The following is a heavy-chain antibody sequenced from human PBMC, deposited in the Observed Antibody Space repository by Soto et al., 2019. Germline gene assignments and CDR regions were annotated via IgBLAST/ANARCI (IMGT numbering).Heavy chain of an antibody. CDR3: AVSVCGGDCYHNY. D-gene: IGHD2-21*02. J-gene: IGHJ4*02. Sequence: SVKVSCEACGGSFSSYAISWVRQAPGQGLEWMGGIIPIFGTANYAQKFQGRVTITADESTSTAYMELSSLRSEDTAVYYCAVSVCGGDCYHNYWGQGTLVTVSS. V-gene: IGHV1-69*13. CDR2: IIPIFGTA. CDR1: GGSFSSYA.